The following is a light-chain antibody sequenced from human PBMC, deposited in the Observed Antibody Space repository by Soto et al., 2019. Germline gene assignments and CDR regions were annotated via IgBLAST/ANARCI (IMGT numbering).Light chain of an antibody. CDR3: QQQGA. CDR1: QSVSSSY. V-gene: IGKV3-20*01. CDR2: GAS. Sequence: EIVLTQSPGTLSLSPGEIAKLSCRASQSVSSSYLAWYQQKPGQAPRLLIYGASSRATGIPDRFSGSGSETDFTLTITRLEPEDFAVYYCQQQGAFGQGTKVDIK. J-gene: IGKJ1*01.